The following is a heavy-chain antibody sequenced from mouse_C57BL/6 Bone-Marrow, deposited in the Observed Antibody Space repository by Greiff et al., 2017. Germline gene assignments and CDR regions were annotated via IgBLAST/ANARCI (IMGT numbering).Heavy chain of an antibody. J-gene: IGHJ1*03. CDR1: GFNIKDYY. CDR2: IDPEDGET. Sequence: VQLQQSGAELVKPGASVKLSCTASGFNIKDYYMHWVKQRTEQGLEWIGRIDPEDGETKSAPKFQGTATIPADTSSNTAYLQLSSLTSEDTAVYYCARSDSSYPARYFDVWGTGTTVTVSS. D-gene: IGHD1-1*01. CDR3: ARSDSSYPARYFDV. V-gene: IGHV14-2*01.